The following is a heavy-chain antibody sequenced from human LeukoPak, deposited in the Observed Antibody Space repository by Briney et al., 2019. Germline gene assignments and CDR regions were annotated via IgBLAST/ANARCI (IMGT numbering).Heavy chain of an antibody. V-gene: IGHV3-21*01. D-gene: IGHD3-10*01. Sequence: GGSLRLSCAASGFTFNSYTMNWVRQAPGKGLEWVSSISSRSTYIYYADSVKGRFTISRDNAKNSLYLQMNSLGAEDAAVYYCAVYGSGSYSGFDYWGQGTLVTVSS. CDR3: AVYGSGSYSGFDY. J-gene: IGHJ4*02. CDR2: ISSRSTYI. CDR1: GFTFNSYT.